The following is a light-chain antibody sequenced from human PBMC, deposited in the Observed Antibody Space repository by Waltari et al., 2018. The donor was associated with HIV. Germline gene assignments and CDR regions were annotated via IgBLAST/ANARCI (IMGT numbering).Light chain of an antibody. Sequence: QVVLTKTTTTTGNAEHRVTVACSATSTKTRRDTLNEYQLPPGAAPRLLIHSLHQRPSGVTDRFSGSKSGASASLAISGLQSEVEADYYCAAWDDNLNGYVFGIGTKVTVL. CDR1: STKTRRDT. V-gene: IGLV1-44*01. J-gene: IGLJ1*01. CDR2: SLH. CDR3: AAWDDNLNGYV.